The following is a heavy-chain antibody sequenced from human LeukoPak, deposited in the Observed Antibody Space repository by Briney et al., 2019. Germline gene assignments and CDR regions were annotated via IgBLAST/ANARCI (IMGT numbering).Heavy chain of an antibody. D-gene: IGHD1-26*01. CDR1: GYTFTSYV. CDR2: ISAYNGNT. V-gene: IGHV1-18*01. CDR3: ARNLVGATPGAIDY. J-gene: IGHJ4*02. Sequence: ASVKVSCKASGYTFTSYVISWVRQAPGQGLEWMGWISAYNGNTNYAQKLQGRVTMTTDTSTSTAYMELRSLRSDDTAVYYCARNLVGATPGAIDYWGQGTLVTVSS.